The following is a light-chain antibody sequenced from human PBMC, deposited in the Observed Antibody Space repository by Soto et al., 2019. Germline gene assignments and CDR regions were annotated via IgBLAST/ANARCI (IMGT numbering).Light chain of an antibody. J-gene: IGKJ1*01. CDR3: QQYNNWPPRT. CDR2: GAS. V-gene: IGKV3-15*01. Sequence: EIVMTQSPATLSVSPGERATLSCRASQSVSSNLAWYRQKPGQAPRLLIYGASTRATGIPARFSGSGSGTDFTLTISSLQSEDFAVYYCQQYNNWPPRTFGQGTKVEIK. CDR1: QSVSSN.